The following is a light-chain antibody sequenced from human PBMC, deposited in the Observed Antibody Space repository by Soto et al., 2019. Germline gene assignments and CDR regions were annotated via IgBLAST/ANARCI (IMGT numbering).Light chain of an antibody. Sequence: QSALTQPASVSGSPGQSITIPCTGTSSDVGAYNYVSWYQQHPGKAPKLIIYEVSNRPSGVSNRFSGSKSGNTASLTISGLQAADEGDYYCSSYTSSVTVIFGGGTKVTVL. V-gene: IGLV2-14*01. J-gene: IGLJ2*01. CDR2: EVS. CDR1: SSDVGAYNY. CDR3: SSYTSSVTVI.